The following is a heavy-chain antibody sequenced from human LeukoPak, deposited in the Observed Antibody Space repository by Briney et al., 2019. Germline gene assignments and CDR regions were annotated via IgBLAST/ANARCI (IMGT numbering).Heavy chain of an antibody. V-gene: IGHV3-53*04. D-gene: IGHD5-24*01. CDR2: IYSGGST. CDR1: GFTVSSNY. Sequence: GGSLRLSCAASGFTVSSNYMSWVRHAPGKGLEWVSVIYSGGSTYYADSVKGRFTISRHNSKNTLYLQMNSLRAEDTAVYYCARGGWLQALDYWGQGTLVTVSS. J-gene: IGHJ4*02. CDR3: ARGGWLQALDY.